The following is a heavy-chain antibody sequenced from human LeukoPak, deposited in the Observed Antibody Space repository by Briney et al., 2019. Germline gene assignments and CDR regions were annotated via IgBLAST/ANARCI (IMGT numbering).Heavy chain of an antibody. Sequence: SETLSLTCAVYGGSFSAYYWGWIRQPPEKGLEWIGEIDHSGFPNYNPSLKSRFTISVDTSKNQFSLKLSSVTAADTAVYYCARVNNWFDPWGQGTLVTVSS. CDR3: ARVNNWFDP. J-gene: IGHJ5*02. V-gene: IGHV4-34*01. CDR2: IDHSGFP. CDR1: GGSFSAYY.